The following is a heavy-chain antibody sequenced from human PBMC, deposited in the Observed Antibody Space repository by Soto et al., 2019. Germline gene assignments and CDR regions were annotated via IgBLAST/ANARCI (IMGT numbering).Heavy chain of an antibody. Sequence: GGSLRLSCAACGYTVRVYEINWVRQAPGKGLEWVAYVSHSGNTRSYADSVKGRFTISRDNAKNSVYLQMTSLRVDDMALYYCAREERYQGAFDFWGQGALVTVSS. CDR3: AREERYQGAFDF. CDR1: GYTVRVYE. D-gene: IGHD1-26*01. J-gene: IGHJ4*02. V-gene: IGHV3-48*03. CDR2: VSHSGNTR.